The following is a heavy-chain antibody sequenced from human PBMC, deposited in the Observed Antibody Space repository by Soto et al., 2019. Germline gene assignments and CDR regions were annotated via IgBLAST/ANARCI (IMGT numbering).Heavy chain of an antibody. CDR1: GGSFSTYY. J-gene: IGHJ3*02. CDR3: ARGGSNDLKVAFDX. CDR2: INHSGSN. V-gene: IGHV4-34*01. D-gene: IGHD1-26*01. Sequence: SETLSLTCVVSGGSFSTYYYNWIRQSPGKGLEWIGEINHSGSNNYSPSLKSRVTMSLDTSKNQFSLKLTSVTAADTAVYYCARGGSNDLKVAFDXWGQVTMVTVS.